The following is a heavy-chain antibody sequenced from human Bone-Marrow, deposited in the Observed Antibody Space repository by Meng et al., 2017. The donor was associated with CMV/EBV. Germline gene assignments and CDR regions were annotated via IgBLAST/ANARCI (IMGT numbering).Heavy chain of an antibody. J-gene: IGHJ4*02. D-gene: IGHD2-21*01. CDR2: INPNSGGT. CDR3: AREGAYCGGDCYQGLDY. CDR1: GYTFTGYY. V-gene: IGHV1-2*02. Sequence: ASVKVSCKASGYTFTGYYMHWVRQAPGQGLEWMGWINPNSGGTNYAQKFQGRVTMTRDTSISTAYMELSRLRSDDPAVYYCAREGAYCGGDCYQGLDYWGQGTLVTVSS.